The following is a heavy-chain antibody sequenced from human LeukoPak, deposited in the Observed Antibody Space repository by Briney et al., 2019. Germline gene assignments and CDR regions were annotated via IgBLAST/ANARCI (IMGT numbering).Heavy chain of an antibody. CDR3: AREQIQLWSTIDY. Sequence: GGSLRLSRAASGFTFSSYAMHWVRQAPGKGLEYVSAISSNGGSTYYANSVKGRFTISRDNSKNTLYLQMGNLRAEDMAVYYCAREQIQLWSTIDYWGQGTLVTVSS. CDR2: ISSNGGST. CDR1: GFTFSSYA. D-gene: IGHD5-18*01. J-gene: IGHJ4*02. V-gene: IGHV3-64*01.